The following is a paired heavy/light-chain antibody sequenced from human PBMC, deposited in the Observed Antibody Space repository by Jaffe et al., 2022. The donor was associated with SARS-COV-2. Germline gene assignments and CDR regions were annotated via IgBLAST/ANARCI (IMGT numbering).Heavy chain of an antibody. V-gene: IGHV3-33*01. D-gene: IGHD6-13*01. Sequence: QVQLVESGGGVVQPGRSLRLSCAASGFTLSNYGMHWVRQAPGEGLEWVAVLWSDGSTKSYADSVKGRFTISRDTSKNTLYLQMDSLRAEDTAVYYCATDSGGSPFDYWGQGTLVTVSS. CDR1: GFTLSNYG. CDR2: LWSDGSTK. J-gene: IGHJ4*02. CDR3: ATDSGGSPFDY.
Light chain of an antibody. CDR1: RTISSSY. V-gene: IGKV3-20*01. J-gene: IGKJ1*01. CDR3: QQYYTSPWT. CDR2: GTF. Sequence: EIVLTQSPGTLSLSPGERATLSCRASRTISSSYLAWYQQRPGQAPRLLIYGTFTRATGIPDRFSGSGSGADFTLTISRLEPEDFVVYYCQQYYTSPWTFGQGTKVEIK.